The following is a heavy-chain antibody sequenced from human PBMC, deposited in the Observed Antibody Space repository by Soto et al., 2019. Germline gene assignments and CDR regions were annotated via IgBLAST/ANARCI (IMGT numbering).Heavy chain of an antibody. CDR2: ISYDGSNK. V-gene: IGHV3-30*18. CDR1: GFTFSSYG. J-gene: IGHJ4*02. D-gene: IGHD6-13*01. CDR3: AKGHAPGIAPY. Sequence: QVQLVESGGGVVQPGRSLRLSCAASGFTFSSYGMHWVRQAPGKGLEWVAVISYDGSNKYYADSVKGRFTISRDNSKNTLYLQMNSLRAEDTAVYYCAKGHAPGIAPYWGQGTLVTVSS.